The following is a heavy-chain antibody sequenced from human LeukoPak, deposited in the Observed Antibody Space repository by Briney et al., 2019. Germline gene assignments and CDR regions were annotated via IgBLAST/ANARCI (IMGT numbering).Heavy chain of an antibody. J-gene: IGHJ3*01. D-gene: IGHD1-26*01. CDR2: ITSDSRYK. CDR1: GFTFSNYN. Sequence: PGGSVRLSCAASGFTFSNYNMNWVRQAPGKSLEWVSSITSDSRYKYYGDSVKGRFTISRDNSMSTLYLQMNTLRGEDTAIYYCARERCVVGACGAFDVWGQGTMATVSS. V-gene: IGHV3-21*01. CDR3: ARERCVVGACGAFDV.